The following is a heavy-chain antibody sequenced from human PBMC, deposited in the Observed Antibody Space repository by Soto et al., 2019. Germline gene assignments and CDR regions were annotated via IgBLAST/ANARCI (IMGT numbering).Heavy chain of an antibody. CDR1: GFTCDDNG. D-gene: IGHD1-1*01. V-gene: IGHV3-20*01. CDR3: ARDSLERGAFDI. J-gene: IGHJ3*02. Sequence: GGSLRLSCADSGFTCDDNGMSWVRQAPGKGLEWVSGINWNGGSTGYADSVKGRFTISRDNAKNSLYLQMNSLRAEGTALYHCARDSLERGAFDIWGQGTMVTVSS. CDR2: INWNGGST.